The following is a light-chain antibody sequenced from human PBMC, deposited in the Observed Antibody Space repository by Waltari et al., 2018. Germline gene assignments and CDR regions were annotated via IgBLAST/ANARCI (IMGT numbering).Light chain of an antibody. CDR1: QSISSY. CDR3: QQSYSTLT. J-gene: IGKJ3*01. V-gene: IGKV1-39*01. CDR2: AAS. Sequence: DIQMTQSPSSLSASVGDRVTITCRASQSISSYLNWYQQKPGKTPKLLIYAASSLKSGVPSRFSGSGSGTDFTLTISSLQPEDFATYYCQQSYSTLTFGPGTKVDI.